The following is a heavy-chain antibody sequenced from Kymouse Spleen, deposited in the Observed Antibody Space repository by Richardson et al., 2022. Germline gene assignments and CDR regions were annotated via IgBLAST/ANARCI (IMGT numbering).Heavy chain of an antibody. CDR1: GFTFSNAW. CDR3: TTDPLTGHNWFDP. J-gene: IGHJ5*02. D-gene: IGHD7-27*02. CDR2: IKSKTDGGTT. Sequence: EVQLVESGGGLVKPGGSLRLSCAASGFTFSNAWMSWVRQAPGKGLEWVGRIKSKTDGGTTDYAAPVKGRFTISRDDSKNTLYLQMNSLKTEDTAVYYCTTDPLTGHNWFDPWGQGTLVTVSS. V-gene: IGHV3-15*01.